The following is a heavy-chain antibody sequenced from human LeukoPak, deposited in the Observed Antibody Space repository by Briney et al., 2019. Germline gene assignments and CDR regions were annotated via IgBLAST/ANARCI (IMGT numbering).Heavy chain of an antibody. CDR3: ARGGDYGDYEYFDY. CDR2: IGTAGDT. J-gene: IGHJ4*02. V-gene: IGHV3-13*01. D-gene: IGHD4-17*01. Sequence: GGSLRLSCAASGFTFSSYDMHWVRQATGKGLEWVSAIGTAGDTYYPGSVKGRFTISRENAKNSLYLQMNSLRAGDTAVYYCARGGDYGDYEYFDYWGQGTLVTVSS. CDR1: GFTFSSYD.